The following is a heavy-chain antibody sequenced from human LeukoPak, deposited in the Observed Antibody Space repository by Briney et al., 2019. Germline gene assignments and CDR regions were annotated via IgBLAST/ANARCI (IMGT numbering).Heavy chain of an antibody. Sequence: PSETLSLTCAVYGGSFSNYYWTWIRQPPGKGLQWIGDIYHSGRTYYNPSLKSRVTISVDTSKNQFSLKLSSVTAADTAVYYCARRTGYSSSWWLGNWFDPWGQGTLVTVSS. V-gene: IGHV4-34*01. CDR2: IYHSGRT. CDR3: ARRTGYSSSWWLGNWFDP. CDR1: GGSFSNYY. J-gene: IGHJ5*02. D-gene: IGHD6-13*01.